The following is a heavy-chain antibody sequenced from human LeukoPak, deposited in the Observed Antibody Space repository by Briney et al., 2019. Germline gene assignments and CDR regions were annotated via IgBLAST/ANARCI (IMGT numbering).Heavy chain of an antibody. D-gene: IGHD6-13*01. CDR1: GYTFTGYY. V-gene: IGHV1-2*02. CDR2: INPDSGGT. CDR3: ASPAAGTPGGYYYGMDV. J-gene: IGHJ6*02. Sequence: ASVKVSCKASGYTFTGYYMHWVRQAPGQGLEWMGWINPDSGGTNYAQKFQGRVTMTRDTSISTAYMELSRLRSDDTAVYYCASPAAGTPGGYYYGMDVWGQGTTVTVSS.